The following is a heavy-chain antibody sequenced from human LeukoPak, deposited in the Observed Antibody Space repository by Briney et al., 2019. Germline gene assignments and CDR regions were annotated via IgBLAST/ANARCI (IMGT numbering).Heavy chain of an antibody. J-gene: IGHJ3*02. V-gene: IGHV4-59*12. CDR2: IYYSGST. D-gene: IGHD3-22*01. Sequence: SETLSLTCTGSGGSISRYYRGWIRPPPGKGLEWVGDIYYSGSTNYNPSLKSRVTISVDTSKNQFSLKLSSVTAADTAVYYCARDTYYYDSSGPDHDAFDIWGQGTMVTVSS. CDR1: GGSISRYY. CDR3: ARDTYYYDSSGPDHDAFDI.